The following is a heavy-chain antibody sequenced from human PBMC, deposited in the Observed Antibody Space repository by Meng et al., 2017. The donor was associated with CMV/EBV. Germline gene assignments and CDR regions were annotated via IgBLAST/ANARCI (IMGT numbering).Heavy chain of an antibody. Sequence: GESLKISCAASGFTFSSYWMSWVRQAPGKGLEWVANINQGGSEKYYVDSVKGRFTMSRDNAKNSLYLQMSSLTAEDTAVYYCARYCTNTGCYTYDYWGQGTLVTVSS. D-gene: IGHD2-2*02. CDR2: INQGGSEK. V-gene: IGHV3-7*01. CDR1: GFTFSSYW. CDR3: ARYCTNTGCYTYDY. J-gene: IGHJ4*02.